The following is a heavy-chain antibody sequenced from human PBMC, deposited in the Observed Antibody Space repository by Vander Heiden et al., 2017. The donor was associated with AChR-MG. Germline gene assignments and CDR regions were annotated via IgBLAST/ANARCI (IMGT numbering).Heavy chain of an antibody. Sequence: QLHLQESGPGLVKPSETLSLSCTVSRGSIIPETYYWGWVRQPPGEGLEWIGSIYYSGSIYHNPSLKSRVTMSVDTSKNQFYLKLSSVTAADTAVYFCARHGAYYYDSRGYYGWLDPWGQGTLVTVAS. J-gene: IGHJ5*02. CDR1: RGSIIPETYY. V-gene: IGHV4-39*01. CDR3: ARHGAYYYDSRGYYGWLDP. CDR2: IYYSGSI. D-gene: IGHD3-22*01.